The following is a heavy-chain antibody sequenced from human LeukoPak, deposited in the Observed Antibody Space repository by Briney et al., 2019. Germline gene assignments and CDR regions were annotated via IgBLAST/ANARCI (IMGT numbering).Heavy chain of an antibody. CDR3: ALDWNDAFHI. D-gene: IGHD1-1*01. J-gene: IGHJ3*02. CDR2: IYTSGST. Sequence: SETLSLTCAVYGGSFSGYYWSWIRRPAGKGLEWIGRIYTSGSTKYNPSLKSRVTMSIDTSNNQFSLRLSSMTAADTAVYYCALDWNDAFHIWGQGTLVTVSS. CDR1: GGSFSGYY. V-gene: IGHV4-59*10.